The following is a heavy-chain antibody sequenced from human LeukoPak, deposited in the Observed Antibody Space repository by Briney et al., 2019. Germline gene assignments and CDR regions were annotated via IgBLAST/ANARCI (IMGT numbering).Heavy chain of an antibody. J-gene: IGHJ6*03. V-gene: IGHV1-8*01. D-gene: IGHD3-16*01. Sequence: ASVKVSCKASGYTFTSYDINWVRQATGQGLEWMGWMNPNSGNTGYAQKFQGRVTMTRNTSISTAYMELSSVTAADTAVYYCARETSQKGAHYMDVWGKGTTITISS. CDR3: ARETSQKGAHYMDV. CDR1: GYTFTSYD. CDR2: MNPNSGNT.